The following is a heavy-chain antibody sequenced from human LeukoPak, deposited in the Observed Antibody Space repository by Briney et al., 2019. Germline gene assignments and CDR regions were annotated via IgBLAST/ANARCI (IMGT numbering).Heavy chain of an antibody. CDR1: GYKLTAYR. Sequence: GESLKISCKGSGYKLTAYRITWVRQMPGKGLEWMGRTDPSDSYVTYRPSFEGQVTFSVDKSISTAYLQWSSPKASDTAMYYCATSYDYGEPLVDYWGQGTLVIVSS. V-gene: IGHV5-10-1*04. J-gene: IGHJ4*02. CDR3: ATSYDYGEPLVDY. D-gene: IGHD4/OR15-4a*01. CDR2: TDPSDSYV.